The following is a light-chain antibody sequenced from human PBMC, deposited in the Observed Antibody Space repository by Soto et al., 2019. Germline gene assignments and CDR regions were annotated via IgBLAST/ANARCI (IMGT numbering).Light chain of an antibody. J-gene: IGKJ3*01. CDR1: QSVSSN. Sequence: EIVMTQSPATLSVSPGERATLSCRASQSVSSNLAWYQQKPGQAPRLHIYGASTRATGIPARFSGSGSGTEFTLTISSLQSEDFAVYYCQQYNNWLFTFGPGTKVDIK. CDR2: GAS. CDR3: QQYNNWLFT. V-gene: IGKV3-15*01.